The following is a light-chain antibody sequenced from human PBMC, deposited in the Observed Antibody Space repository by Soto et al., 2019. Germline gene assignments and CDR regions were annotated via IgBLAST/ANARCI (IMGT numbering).Light chain of an antibody. Sequence: QSVLTQPPSVSGAPGQRVTISCTGSSSNIGAGYDVHWYQQLPGTAPKLLIYANSNPPSGVPDRFSGSKSGTSASLAITGLQAEDEADYYCQSYDSSLSGAVFGGGTKLTVL. CDR3: QSYDSSLSGAV. J-gene: IGLJ2*01. CDR2: ANS. CDR1: SSNIGAGYD. V-gene: IGLV1-40*01.